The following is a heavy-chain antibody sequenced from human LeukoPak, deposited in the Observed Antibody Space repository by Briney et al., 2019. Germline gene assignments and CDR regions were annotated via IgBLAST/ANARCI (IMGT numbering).Heavy chain of an antibody. Sequence: PGGSLRLSCAASGFTFSSYAMSWVRQAPGKGLEWVSSISGSGSSTFYADSVKGRFTISRDNSKNTLYLQMNNLRAEDTAVYYCAKAVTKYYFNYWGQGTLVTVSS. CDR2: ISGSGSST. J-gene: IGHJ4*02. CDR1: GFTFSSYA. D-gene: IGHD4-17*01. V-gene: IGHV3-23*01. CDR3: AKAVTKYYFNY.